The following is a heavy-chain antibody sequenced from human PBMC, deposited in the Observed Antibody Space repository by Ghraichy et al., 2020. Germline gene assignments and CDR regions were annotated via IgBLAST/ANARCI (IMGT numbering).Heavy chain of an antibody. Sequence: SETLSLTCAVHGGSFSGYYWSWIRQPPGKGLEWIGEINHSGTTNYNPSLKSRVTISVDTSKNHFSLKLSSLTAADTAVYYCARSSYDSSGYYHDAFDIWGQGTMVTVSS. CDR2: INHSGTT. J-gene: IGHJ3*02. CDR1: GGSFSGYY. V-gene: IGHV4-34*01. D-gene: IGHD3-22*01. CDR3: ARSSYDSSGYYHDAFDI.